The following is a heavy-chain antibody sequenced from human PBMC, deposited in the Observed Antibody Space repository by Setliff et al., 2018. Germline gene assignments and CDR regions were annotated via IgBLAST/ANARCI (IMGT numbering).Heavy chain of an antibody. CDR2: INPNSGGT. CDR1: GYTFTGYY. J-gene: IGHJ6*02. D-gene: IGHD2-2*02. Sequence: ASVKVSCKASGYTFTGYYMHWVRQAPGQGLEWMGWINPNSGGTNYAQKFQGWVTMTRDPSISTAYMELSSLRSEDTAVYYCARDSRGLVPAAIEGSYYYYGMDVWGQGTTVTVSS. CDR3: ARDSRGLVPAAIEGSYYYYGMDV. V-gene: IGHV1-2*04.